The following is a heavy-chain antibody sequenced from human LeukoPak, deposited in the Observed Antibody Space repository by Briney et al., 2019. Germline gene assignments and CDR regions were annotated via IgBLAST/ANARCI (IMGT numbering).Heavy chain of an antibody. Sequence: GGFLRLSCAASGFSFRSCWMHWVRQAPGKELVWVSRINGDGSTTNYADSVRGRFTISRDNAKNTLYLQMNSLRADDSAVYFCASLVGGYYPPVEAFDVWGQGTMVTASS. CDR2: INGDGSTT. D-gene: IGHD3-3*01. J-gene: IGHJ3*01. CDR1: GFSFRSCW. V-gene: IGHV3-74*01. CDR3: ASLVGGYYPPVEAFDV.